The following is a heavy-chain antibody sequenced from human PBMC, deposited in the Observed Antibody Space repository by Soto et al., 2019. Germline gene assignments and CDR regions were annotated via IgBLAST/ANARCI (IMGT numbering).Heavy chain of an antibody. V-gene: IGHV1-8*01. CDR1: GYPFTAFD. J-gene: IGHJ4*02. Sequence: QVQLVQSGAEVKKPGASVKVSCEASGYPFTAFDINWVRQAAGQGLEWMGWMNPSSGDSAFAQRFQDRITMTRTTSISTAYMELSRLTSDDTAVYYCVRQPGVVATPGDDYWGQGTLVTVSS. D-gene: IGHD2-15*01. CDR2: MNPSSGDS. CDR3: VRQPGVVATPGDDY.